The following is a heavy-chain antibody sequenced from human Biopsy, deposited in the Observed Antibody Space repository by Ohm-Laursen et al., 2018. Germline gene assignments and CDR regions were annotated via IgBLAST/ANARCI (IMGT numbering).Heavy chain of an antibody. V-gene: IGHV4-4*08. CDR1: GGSIISYY. D-gene: IGHD3-9*01. CDR2: VYNGGIN. J-gene: IGHJ4*02. CDR3: ARYRRREQTGGGFDY. Sequence: SETLSLTCSVSGGSIISYYWTWIRQPPGKGLEWIGHVYNGGINNYNPSLKSRVTMSVDTSKNQFFLRLNSVTAADTAVYYCARYRRREQTGGGFDYWGQGALVTVSS.